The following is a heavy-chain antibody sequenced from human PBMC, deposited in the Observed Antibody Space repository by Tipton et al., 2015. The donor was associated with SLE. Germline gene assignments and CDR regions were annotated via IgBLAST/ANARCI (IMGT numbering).Heavy chain of an antibody. V-gene: IGHV4-31*03. Sequence: TLSLTCTVSGGSISSGDYYWTWIRQHPGKGLEWIGYISKTGRSYYNPSLKSRVTISVDMSKNQFFLNLTSVTAADTAMYYCAGPIRQDGFDIWGQGTMVTVSS. CDR1: GGSISSGDYY. J-gene: IGHJ3*02. D-gene: IGHD2-21*01. CDR3: AGPIRQDGFDI. CDR2: ISKTGRS.